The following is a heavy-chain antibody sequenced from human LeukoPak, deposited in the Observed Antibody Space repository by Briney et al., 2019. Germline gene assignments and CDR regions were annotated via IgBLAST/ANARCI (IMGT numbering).Heavy chain of an antibody. CDR2: MNPNSGNT. CDR3: ARGELLGVWFDP. Sequence: VASVKVSCKASGYTFTSYDINWVRQATGQGLEWMGWMNPNSGNTGYAQKFQGRVTMTRNTSISTAYMELSSLRSEDTAVYYCARGELLGVWFDPWGQGTLVTVSS. V-gene: IGHV1-8*01. D-gene: IGHD1-26*01. J-gene: IGHJ5*02. CDR1: GYTFTSYD.